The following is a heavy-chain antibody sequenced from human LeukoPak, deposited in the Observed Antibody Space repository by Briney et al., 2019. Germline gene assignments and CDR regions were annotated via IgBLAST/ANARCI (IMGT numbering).Heavy chain of an antibody. J-gene: IGHJ4*02. V-gene: IGHV4-59*01. CDR2: IYYSGST. CDR3: ARDLEYSYGYFDY. D-gene: IGHD5-18*01. Sequence: SETLSLTCTVSGGSISSYYWSWIRQPPGKGLEWIGYIYYSGSTNYNPSLKSRVTISVDTSKNQFSLKLSSVTAADTAVYYCARDLEYSYGYFDYWGQGTLVIVSS. CDR1: GGSISSYY.